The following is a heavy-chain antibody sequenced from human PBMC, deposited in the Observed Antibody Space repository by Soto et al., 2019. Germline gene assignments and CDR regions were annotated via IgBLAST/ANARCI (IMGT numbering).Heavy chain of an antibody. J-gene: IGHJ6*02. V-gene: IGHV3-23*01. CDR2: ISGSGGST. CDR3: AKAEEKLAPYYYYYGMDV. Sequence: PGGSLRLSCAASGFTFSSYAMSSVRQGPGKGLEWVSAISGSGGSTYYADSVKGRFTISRDNSKNTLYLKMNRLRAEDTAVYYCAKAEEKLAPYYYYYGMDVWGQGTTVTLSS. D-gene: IGHD6-6*01. CDR1: GFTFSSYA.